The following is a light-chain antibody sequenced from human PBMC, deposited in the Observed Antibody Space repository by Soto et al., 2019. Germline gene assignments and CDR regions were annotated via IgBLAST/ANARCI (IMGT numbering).Light chain of an antibody. CDR3: HHYGGSSWA. CDR2: GAS. V-gene: IGKV3-20*01. CDR1: QSIRSSY. J-gene: IGKJ1*01. Sequence: EIGLTQSPGTLSLSPGERATLSCRASQSIRSSYLAWYQQTPGQAPRLLIYGASRRATGISDRFSGSGSGTDFTLTISRLEPEDFAVYYCHHYGGSSWAFGQGTKVDIK.